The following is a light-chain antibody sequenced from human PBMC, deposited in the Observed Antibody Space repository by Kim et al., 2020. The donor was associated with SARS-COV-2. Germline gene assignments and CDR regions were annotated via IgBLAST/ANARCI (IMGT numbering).Light chain of an antibody. CDR3: QQYNDDAR. CDR1: QDISSY. J-gene: IGKJ4*02. Sequence: SQLTQSPSSLSASVGDRVTITCRASQDISSYLAWYQQKPGKAPKLLMYAASTLPSEVPSRFRGSGSGTDFILTISSLQPEDPATYYCQQYNDDARFGGGTKVDIK. CDR2: AAS. V-gene: IGKV1-9*01.